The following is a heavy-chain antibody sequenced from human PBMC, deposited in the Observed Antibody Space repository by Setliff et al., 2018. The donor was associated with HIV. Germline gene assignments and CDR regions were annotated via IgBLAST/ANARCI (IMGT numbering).Heavy chain of an antibody. CDR2: FYVGGDT. Sequence: SETLSLTCTVSGGPVSTYYWSWIRQPAGKGLEWIGRFYVGGDTNYNPSLKSRVTMSVDTSKKQFSLKLKSVTAADTAVYYCALTAHNLLRGYMDVWGKGTKVTGS. J-gene: IGHJ6*03. D-gene: IGHD7-27*01. CDR3: ALTAHNLLRGYMDV. V-gene: IGHV4-4*07. CDR1: GGPVSTYY.